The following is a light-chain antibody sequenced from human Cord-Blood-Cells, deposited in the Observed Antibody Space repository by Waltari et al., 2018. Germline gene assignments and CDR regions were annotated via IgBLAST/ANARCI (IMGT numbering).Light chain of an antibody. V-gene: IGKV3-20*01. CDR3: QQYGSSPPET. CDR2: GAS. Sequence: EIVLPQSPVTLSLSPGERATLSRRASQSVSSSYLAWYQQKPGQAPRLLIYGASSRATGIPDRFSGSGSGTDFTLTISRLEPEDFAVYYCQQYGSSPPETFGQGTKVEIK. CDR1: QSVSSSY. J-gene: IGKJ1*01.